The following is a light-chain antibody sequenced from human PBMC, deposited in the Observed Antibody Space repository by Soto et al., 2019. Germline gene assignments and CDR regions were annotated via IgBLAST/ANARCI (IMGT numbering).Light chain of an antibody. Sequence: QSALTQPASVSASPGQSITISCAGTSNDIGAYQYVSWYQYRPGKAPRLIIYDVTDRPSGVSSRFSGSKSDNSASLTISGLQTDDEADYYCSSFTTSLTVIFGGGTKLTVL. CDR3: SSFTTSLTVI. V-gene: IGLV2-14*01. J-gene: IGLJ2*01. CDR2: DVT. CDR1: SNDIGAYQY.